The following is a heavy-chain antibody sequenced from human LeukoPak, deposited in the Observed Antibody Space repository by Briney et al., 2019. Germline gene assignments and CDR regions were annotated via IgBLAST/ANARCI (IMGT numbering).Heavy chain of an antibody. CDR1: GGSISSYY. J-gene: IGHJ5*02. Sequence: PSETLSLTCTVSGGSISSYYWSWIRQPAGKGLEWIGRIYTSGSTNYNPSLKSRVTISVDTSKDQFSLKLSSVTAADTAVYYCARAKFPDIVVVPAAHNWFDPWGQGTLVTVSS. CDR2: IYTSGST. D-gene: IGHD2-2*01. CDR3: ARAKFPDIVVVPAAHNWFDP. V-gene: IGHV4-4*07.